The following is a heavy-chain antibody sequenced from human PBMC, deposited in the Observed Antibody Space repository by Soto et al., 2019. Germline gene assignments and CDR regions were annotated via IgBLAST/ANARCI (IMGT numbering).Heavy chain of an antibody. D-gene: IGHD6-19*01. CDR2: FDPEDGET. CDR3: ATGSIGAVPTGY. CDR1: GYTLTELA. J-gene: IGHJ4*02. V-gene: IGHV1-24*01. Sequence: ASVKVSCKVSGYTLTELAMHWVRQAPGKGLEWMGGFDPEDGETIYAQKFQGRVTMTEDTSTDTAYMELSSLRSEDTAVYYCATGSIGAVPTGYWGQGTLVTVSS.